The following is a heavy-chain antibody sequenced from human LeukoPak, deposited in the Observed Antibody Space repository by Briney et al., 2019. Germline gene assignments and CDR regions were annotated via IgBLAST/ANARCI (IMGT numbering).Heavy chain of an antibody. CDR2: IYYSGST. Sequence: SQTLSLTCSVSGGSISSGDYYWSWIRQSPGKGLEWIGYIYYSGSTYYNPSLKSRVTISVDTSKNQFSLRLSSVTAADTAVYYCARLDSSGYYPTYYFDYWGQGTLVTVSS. D-gene: IGHD3-22*01. CDR3: ARLDSSGYYPTYYFDY. V-gene: IGHV4-30-4*01. CDR1: GGSISSGDYY. J-gene: IGHJ4*02.